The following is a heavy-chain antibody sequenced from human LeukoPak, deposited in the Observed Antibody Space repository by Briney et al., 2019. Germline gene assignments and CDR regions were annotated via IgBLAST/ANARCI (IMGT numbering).Heavy chain of an antibody. J-gene: IGHJ4*02. CDR1: EVSDYA. D-gene: IGHD5-18*01. CDR3: TLANRAYAYGYDY. Sequence: GRSLRLSCTASEVSDYAVSWVRRAPGKDLGWVGFIRSKTYGGAAEYAASVKGRFSISRGDSKTIAYLQMNSLTIEDTAVYYCTLANRAYAYGYDYWGQGALVTVSS. CDR2: IRSKTYGGAA. V-gene: IGHV3-49*04.